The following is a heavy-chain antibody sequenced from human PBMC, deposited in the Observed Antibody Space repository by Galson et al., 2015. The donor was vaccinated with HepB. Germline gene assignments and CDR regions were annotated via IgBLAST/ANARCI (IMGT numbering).Heavy chain of an antibody. CDR3: ARDRRITIFGVVNWFDP. V-gene: IGHV1-18*01. D-gene: IGHD3-3*01. Sequence: SVKVSCKASGYTFTSYGISWVRQAPGQGLEWMGWISAYNGNTNYAQKLQGRVTMTTDTSTSTAYMELRSLRSDDTAVYYCARDRRITIFGVVNWFDPWGQGTLVTVSS. J-gene: IGHJ5*02. CDR2: ISAYNGNT. CDR1: GYTFTSYG.